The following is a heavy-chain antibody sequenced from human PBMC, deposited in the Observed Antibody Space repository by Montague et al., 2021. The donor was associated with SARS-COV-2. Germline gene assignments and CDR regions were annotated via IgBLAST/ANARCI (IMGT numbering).Heavy chain of an antibody. V-gene: IGHV4-31*03. CDR2: IYYSGST. J-gene: IGHJ3*02. Sequence: TLSLTCTVSGGSISSGGYYWSWIRQRPGKGLEWIAYIYYSGSTYYXPSLESRVSISVDTSKNQFSLKLRSVTAADTAVYYCARARTRFSLIVVVIDTFDIWGQGTMVTVSS. D-gene: IGHD3-22*01. CDR3: ARARTRFSLIVVVIDTFDI. CDR1: GGSISSGGYY.